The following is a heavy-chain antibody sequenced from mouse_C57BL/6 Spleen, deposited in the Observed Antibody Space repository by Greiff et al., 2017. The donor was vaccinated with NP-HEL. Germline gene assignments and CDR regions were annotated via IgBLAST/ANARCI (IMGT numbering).Heavy chain of an antibody. Sequence: VQLQQSGAELVRSGASVKLSCTASGFNIKDDYMHWVKQRPEQGLEWIGWIDPENGDTEYASKFQGKATITADTSSNTAYLQLSSLTSEDTAVYYCTTWADYAMDYWGQGTSVTVSS. CDR2: IDPENGDT. CDR1: GFNIKDDY. V-gene: IGHV14-4*01. J-gene: IGHJ4*01. CDR3: TTWADYAMDY.